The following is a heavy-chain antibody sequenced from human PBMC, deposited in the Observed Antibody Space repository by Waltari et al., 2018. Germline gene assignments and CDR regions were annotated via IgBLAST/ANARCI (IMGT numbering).Heavy chain of an antibody. CDR1: GGPIPMRNPF. CDR2: INHSGNT. D-gene: IGHD2-15*01. CDR3: VRDRERVALLNWFDP. J-gene: IGHJ5*02. Sequence: RLQLQESGPGLLKPSETLSLTCTVSGGPIPMRNPFWGWIRQPPGKGLEWIGSINHSGNTYYNPSLKNGVTISVDRSKNQFSLKVNSVTAADTAVYYCVRDRERVALLNWFDPWGQGTLVTVSS. V-gene: IGHV4-39*06.